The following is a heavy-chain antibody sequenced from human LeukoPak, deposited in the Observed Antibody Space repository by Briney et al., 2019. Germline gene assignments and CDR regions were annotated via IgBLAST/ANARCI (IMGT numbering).Heavy chain of an antibody. CDR3: ARDRSNYSCYYYMDV. CDR1: GYTFTGYY. CDR2: INPNSGGT. D-gene: IGHD4-11*01. Sequence: ASVKVSCKASGYTFTGYYMHWVRHAPGQGLEWMGWINPNSGGTNYAQKFQGRVTMTRDTSISTAYMELSRLRSGDTAVYYCARDRSNYSCYYYMDVWGKGTTVTVSS. J-gene: IGHJ6*03. V-gene: IGHV1-2*02.